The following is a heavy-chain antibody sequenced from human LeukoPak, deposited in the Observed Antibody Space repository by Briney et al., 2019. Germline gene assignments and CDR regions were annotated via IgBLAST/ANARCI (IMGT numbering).Heavy chain of an antibody. CDR1: GGSISSYY. CDR3: ARERAYYYDSSGYRSPLDY. D-gene: IGHD3-22*01. V-gene: IGHV4-59*12. J-gene: IGHJ4*02. Sequence: SETLSLTCTVSGGSISSYYWSWIRQPPGKGLEWIGYIYYSGSTNYNPSLKSRVTISVDTSKNQFSLKLSSVTAADTAVYYCARERAYYYDSSGYRSPLDYWGQGTLVTVSS. CDR2: IYYSGST.